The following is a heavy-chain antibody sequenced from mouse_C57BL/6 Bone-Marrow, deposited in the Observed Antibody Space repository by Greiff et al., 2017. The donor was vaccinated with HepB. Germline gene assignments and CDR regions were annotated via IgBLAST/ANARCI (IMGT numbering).Heavy chain of an antibody. CDR2: IYPGSGNT. CDR3: ARTGTDAMDY. V-gene: IGHV1-76*01. J-gene: IGHJ4*01. CDR1: GYTFTDYY. D-gene: IGHD4-1*01. Sequence: LVESGAELVRPGASVKLSCKASGYTFTDYYINWVKQRPGQGLEWIARIYPGSGNTYYNEKFKGKATLTAEKSSSTAYMQLSSLTSEDSAVYFCARTGTDAMDYWGQGTSVTVSS.